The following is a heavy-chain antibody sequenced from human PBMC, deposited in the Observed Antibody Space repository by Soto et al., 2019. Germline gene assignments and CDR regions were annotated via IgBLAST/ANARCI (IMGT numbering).Heavy chain of an antibody. D-gene: IGHD1-26*01. V-gene: IGHV3-30-3*01. CDR2: ISYDGSNK. Sequence: QVQLVESGGGVVQPGRSLRLSCAASGFTFSSYAMHWVRQAPGKGLEWVAVISYDGSNKYYADSVKGRFTISRDNSKNTLYLQMNSLRAEDTAVYYCARYPIVGATDRWFDPWGQGTLVTVSS. CDR1: GFTFSSYA. CDR3: ARYPIVGATDRWFDP. J-gene: IGHJ5*02.